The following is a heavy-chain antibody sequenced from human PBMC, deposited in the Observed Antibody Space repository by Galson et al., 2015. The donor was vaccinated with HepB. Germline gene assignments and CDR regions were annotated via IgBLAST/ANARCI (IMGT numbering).Heavy chain of an antibody. CDR3: ARLEFCSGGSCSIVY. D-gene: IGHD2-15*01. CDR2: IYYSETT. J-gene: IGHJ4*02. Sequence: SETLSLTCSVSGDSISSSIHYWGWIRQPPGKGLEWIGSIYYSETTYYNPSLKSRVTISVDTSKNQFSLKLTSVTAADTAVYYCARLEFCSGGSCSIVYWGQGTLVTVSS. CDR1: GDSISSSIHY. V-gene: IGHV4-39*01.